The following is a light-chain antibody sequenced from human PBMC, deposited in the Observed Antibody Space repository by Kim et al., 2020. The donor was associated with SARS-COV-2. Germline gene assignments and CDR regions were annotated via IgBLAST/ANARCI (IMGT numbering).Light chain of an antibody. CDR3: QHFHSYPLT. Sequence: ASVGDRVTITCRSSQGIRNVLAWYQQKPGKPPTLLIYSDSSLQSGIPSRFSGSGSGTDFTLTISSLQPEDFATYYCQHFHSYPLTFGQGTRLEIK. J-gene: IGKJ5*01. CDR2: SDS. CDR1: QGIRNV. V-gene: IGKV1-13*02.